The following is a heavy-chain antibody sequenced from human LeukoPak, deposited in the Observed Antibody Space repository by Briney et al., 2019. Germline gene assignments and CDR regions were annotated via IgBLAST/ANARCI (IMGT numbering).Heavy chain of an antibody. CDR2: ISSSSSYI. V-gene: IGHV3-21*01. CDR1: GFTFSSYS. J-gene: IGHJ4*02. D-gene: IGHD3-22*01. Sequence: GGSLRLSCAASGFTFSSYSMNWVRQAPGKGLEWGSSISSSSSYIYYADSVKGRFTISRDNAKNSLYLQMNSLRAEDTAVYYCARVPSYYDSSGYYIYWGQGTLVTVSS. CDR3: ARVPSYYDSSGYYIY.